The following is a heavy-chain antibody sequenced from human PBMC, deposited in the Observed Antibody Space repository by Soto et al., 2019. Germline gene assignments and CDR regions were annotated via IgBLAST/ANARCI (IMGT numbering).Heavy chain of an antibody. Sequence: PSQTLSLTCAISGDSVSCNSAAWNWIRQSPSRGLEWLGRTYYRSKWYNDYAVSVKSRITINPDTSKNQFSLQLNSVTPEDTAVYYCARVKSVPAAMLNYYYYGMDVWGQGTTVTVSS. J-gene: IGHJ6*02. V-gene: IGHV6-1*01. CDR2: TYYRSKWYN. CDR1: GDSVSCNSAA. D-gene: IGHD2-2*01. CDR3: ARVKSVPAAMLNYYYYGMDV.